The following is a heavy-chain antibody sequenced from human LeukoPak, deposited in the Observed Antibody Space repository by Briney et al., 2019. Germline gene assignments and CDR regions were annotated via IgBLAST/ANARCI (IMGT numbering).Heavy chain of an antibody. Sequence: ASVKVSCKASGYTFTSYGISWVRQAPGQGLEWMGWISAYNGNTNYAQKLQGGVTMTTDTSTSTAYMELRSLRSDDTAVYYCARDLVTSLYYYDSSGYTPHRRPPPTEYYRDAWGKGTTVTVSS. V-gene: IGHV1-18*01. J-gene: IGHJ6*03. D-gene: IGHD3-22*01. CDR2: ISAYNGNT. CDR1: GYTFTSYG. CDR3: ARDLVTSLYYYDSSGYTPHRRPPPTEYYRDA.